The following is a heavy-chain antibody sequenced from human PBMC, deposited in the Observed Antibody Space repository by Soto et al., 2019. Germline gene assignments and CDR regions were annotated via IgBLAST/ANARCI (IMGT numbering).Heavy chain of an antibody. J-gene: IGHJ4*02. Sequence: ASVKVSCKASGYTFTDYYMHWVRQAPGQGLEWLGWINPNLGVTNSAQKFQGRVTMTRDTSMSTAYMELSRLRFDDTAVYYCARRSEGAGGFLDYWGQGALVTVSS. CDR3: ARRSEGAGGFLDY. CDR1: GYTFTDYY. D-gene: IGHD1-26*01. V-gene: IGHV1-2*02. CDR2: INPNLGVT.